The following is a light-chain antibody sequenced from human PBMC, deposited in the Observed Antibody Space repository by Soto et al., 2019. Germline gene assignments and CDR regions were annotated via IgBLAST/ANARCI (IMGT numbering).Light chain of an antibody. J-gene: IGLJ1*01. Sequence: QYALTQPPSESGSPGQSVTISCTGTSSDVGGYNYVSWYQQHPGRAPKLMIYEVSKRPSGVPDRFSGSKSGNTASLTVSGLQTEDEADYYCSSYAGSNNQVFGTGTKLTVL. CDR2: EVS. CDR1: SSDVGGYNY. CDR3: SSYAGSNNQV. V-gene: IGLV2-8*01.